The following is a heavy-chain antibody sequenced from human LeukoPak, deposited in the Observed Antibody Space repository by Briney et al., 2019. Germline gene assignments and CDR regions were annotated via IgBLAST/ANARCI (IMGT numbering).Heavy chain of an antibody. J-gene: IGHJ4*02. CDR3: ARISGSYWNYFDY. Sequence: SETLSLTCTVSGGSITSYYWSWIRQPPGKGLEWIGYVYYSGSTNYNPSLKSRVTISVDTSKNQFSLKLSSVTAADTAVYYCARISGSYWNYFDYWGQGTLVTVSS. CDR2: VYYSGST. CDR1: GGSITSYY. V-gene: IGHV4-59*01. D-gene: IGHD1-26*01.